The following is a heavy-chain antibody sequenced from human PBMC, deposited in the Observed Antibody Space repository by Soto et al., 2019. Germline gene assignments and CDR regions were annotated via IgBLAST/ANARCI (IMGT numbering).Heavy chain of an antibody. D-gene: IGHD2-21*01. J-gene: IGHJ5*02. V-gene: IGHV4-31*03. CDR2: IYVTGAV. CDR3: ARLRIATNNYKWFDP. CDR1: GAALNSGNYY. Sequence: KTSETLSLTCSVSGAALNSGNYYWSWIRQVPGKGLEWIGHIYVTGAVDYNPSLRDRITISQDTSERQFSLNLRLVTAADTAVYYCARLRIATNNYKWFDPWGQGTLVTVPQ.